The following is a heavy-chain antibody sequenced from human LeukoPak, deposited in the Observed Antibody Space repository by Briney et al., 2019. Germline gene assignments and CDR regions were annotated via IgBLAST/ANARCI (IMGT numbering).Heavy chain of an antibody. V-gene: IGHV4-34*01. Sequence: PSETLSLTCAVYGGSFSGYYWSWIRQPPGRGLEWIGEINHSGSTNYNPSLKSRVTISVDTSKNQFSLKLSSVTAADTAVYYCARGNGGDYDYVWGSYRLPVYWGQGTLVTVSS. D-gene: IGHD3-16*02. CDR3: ARGNGGDYDYVWGSYRLPVY. J-gene: IGHJ4*02. CDR1: GGSFSGYY. CDR2: INHSGST.